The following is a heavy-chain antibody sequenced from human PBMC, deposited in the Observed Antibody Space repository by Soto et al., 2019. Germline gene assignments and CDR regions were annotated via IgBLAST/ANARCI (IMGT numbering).Heavy chain of an antibody. CDR2: IIPIFGTA. D-gene: IGHD3-3*01. V-gene: IGHV1-69*13. Sequence: PAKVGCEACRVSVRSYAISWVRQTTGPGLEWMGGIIPIFGTANYAKQFQGRVTITADESTSTAYMELRSLRSEDTAVYYCARDEKSYDFWSGYYRGYYYYYGMDVRGQGTTVTVSS. CDR1: RVSVRSYA. CDR3: ARDEKSYDFWSGYYRGYYYYYGMDV. J-gene: IGHJ6*02.